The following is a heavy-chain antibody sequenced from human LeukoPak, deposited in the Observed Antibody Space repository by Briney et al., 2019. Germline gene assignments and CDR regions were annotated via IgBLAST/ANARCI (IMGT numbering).Heavy chain of an antibody. CDR1: GFNFSNYA. J-gene: IGHJ4*02. D-gene: IGHD6-19*01. V-gene: IGHV3-23*01. Sequence: GGSLRLSCAASGFNFSNYAMTWVRQAPGKGLEWVPTVNSNDRPYYADSVKGRFTISRDNSKNTLYLQMNSLRAEDTAIYYCAKRGSGWYLDYWGQGTLVTVSS. CDR2: VNSNDRP. CDR3: AKRGSGWYLDY.